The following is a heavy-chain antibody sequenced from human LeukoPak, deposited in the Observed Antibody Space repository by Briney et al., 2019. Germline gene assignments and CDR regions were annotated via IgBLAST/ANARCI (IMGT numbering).Heavy chain of an antibody. CDR1: GYTFTGYY. Sequence: ASVKVSCKASGYTFTGYYTHWVRQAPGQGLEWMGWINPNSGGTNYAQKFQGRVTMTRDTSISTAYMELSRLRSDDTAVYYCARLYYYDSSGYFNWFDPWGQGTLVTVSS. J-gene: IGHJ5*02. D-gene: IGHD3-22*01. CDR3: ARLYYYDSSGYFNWFDP. V-gene: IGHV1-2*02. CDR2: INPNSGGT.